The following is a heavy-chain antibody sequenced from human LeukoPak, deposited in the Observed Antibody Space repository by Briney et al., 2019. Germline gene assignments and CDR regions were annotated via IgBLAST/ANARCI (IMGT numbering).Heavy chain of an antibody. V-gene: IGHV1-46*01. D-gene: IGHD6-19*01. CDR3: ARDTLPNSGIAVAGEFDP. CDR1: GYTFTSYY. Sequence: GASVKVSCKASGYTFTSYYMHWLRQAPGQGLEWMGIINPSGGSTSYAQKFQGRVTMTRDTSTSTVYMELSSLRSEDTAVYYCARDTLPNSGIAVAGEFDPWGQGALVTVSS. CDR2: INPSGGST. J-gene: IGHJ5*02.